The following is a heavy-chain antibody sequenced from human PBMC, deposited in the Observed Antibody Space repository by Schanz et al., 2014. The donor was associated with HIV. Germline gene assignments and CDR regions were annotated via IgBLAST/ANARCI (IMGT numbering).Heavy chain of an antibody. Sequence: QVQLVESGGGVVQPGRSLRLSCEASGLIFSNYAMHWVRQGPGKGLEWVAVISYDGSNKYYADSVKGRFTISRDNSKNTLYLQMHSLRAEDTAVYYCAKSSGWLYAHFDYWGQGTLVTVSS. D-gene: IGHD3-9*01. J-gene: IGHJ4*02. V-gene: IGHV3-30*18. CDR1: GLIFSNYA. CDR2: ISYDGSNK. CDR3: AKSSGWLYAHFDY.